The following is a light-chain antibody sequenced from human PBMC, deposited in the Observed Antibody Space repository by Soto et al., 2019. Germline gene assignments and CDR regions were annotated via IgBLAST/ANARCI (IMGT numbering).Light chain of an antibody. J-gene: IGKJ1*01. CDR3: HQYNNWPPWT. V-gene: IGKV3-15*01. Sequence: EIVMTQSPATLSVSPGDRATLSCRASQSVSSNLAWYQQKPGQAPRLLIYGASTRATGIPARFSGSGSGTEFTLPISSLQSEDYAVYYCHQYNNWPPWTFGQGTKVEI. CDR2: GAS. CDR1: QSVSSN.